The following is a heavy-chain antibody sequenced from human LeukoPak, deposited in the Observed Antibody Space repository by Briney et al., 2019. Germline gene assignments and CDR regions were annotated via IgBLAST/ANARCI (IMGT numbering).Heavy chain of an antibody. Sequence: SETLSLTCTVSGGSISSSSYYWGWIRQLPGKGLEWIGSIYYSGSTYYNPSLKSRVTISVDTSKNQFSLKLSSVTAADTAVYYCARDQDCSGGSCSGLNWFDPWGQGTLVTVSS. CDR1: GGSISSSSYY. D-gene: IGHD2-15*01. V-gene: IGHV4-39*07. J-gene: IGHJ5*02. CDR3: ARDQDCSGGSCSGLNWFDP. CDR2: IYYSGST.